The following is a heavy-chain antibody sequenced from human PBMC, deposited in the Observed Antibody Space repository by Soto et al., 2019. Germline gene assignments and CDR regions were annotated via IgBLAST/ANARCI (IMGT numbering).Heavy chain of an antibody. D-gene: IGHD5-12*01. CDR2: INPILGIP. CDR1: GATYSNSA. J-gene: IGHJ4*02. V-gene: IGHV1-69*10. CDR3: ARGGVDVVAPSAFDY. Sequence: QVQLVQSGAEVKKPGSSVKVSCKASGATYSNSAISWVRQAPGQGLEWMGGINPILGIPDYAHKFQGRVTLTADESTNTVYMDLGSLRSEDTALYFCARGGVDVVAPSAFDYWGQGTLVTVSS.